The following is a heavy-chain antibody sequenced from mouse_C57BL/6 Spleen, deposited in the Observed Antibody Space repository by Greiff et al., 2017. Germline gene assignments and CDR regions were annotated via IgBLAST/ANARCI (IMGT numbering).Heavy chain of an antibody. D-gene: IGHD1-1*01. Sequence: QVQLQQSGPELVKSGASVKLSCKASGYTFTNYDINWVKQRPGQGLEWIGWIYPRDGNTKYNEKFKGKATLTVDKSSSTAYMEVPSLTSEDSAIYFCAREYYDWYFDVWGKGTPVTVSS. V-gene: IGHV1-85*01. CDR2: IYPRDGNT. CDR1: GYTFTNYD. J-gene: IGHJ1*03. CDR3: AREYYDWYFDV.